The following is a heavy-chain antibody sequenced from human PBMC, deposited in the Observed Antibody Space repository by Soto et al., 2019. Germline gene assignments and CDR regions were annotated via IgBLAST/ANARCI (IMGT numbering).Heavy chain of an antibody. J-gene: IGHJ6*03. CDR2: INHSGST. V-gene: IGHV4-34*01. CDR1: GGSFSGYY. Sequence: SETLSLTCAVYGGSFSGYYWSWIRQPPGKGLEWIGEINHSGSTNYNPSLKSRVTISVDTSKNQFSLKLSSVTAADTAVYYCARVRLVYYYYYYMDVWGKGTTVTVSS. D-gene: IGHD6-19*01. CDR3: ARVRLVYYYYYYMDV.